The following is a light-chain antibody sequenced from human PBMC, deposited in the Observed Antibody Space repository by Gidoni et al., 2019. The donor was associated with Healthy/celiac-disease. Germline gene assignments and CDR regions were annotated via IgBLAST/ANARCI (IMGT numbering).Light chain of an antibody. J-gene: IGKJ2*01. CDR1: QSISSY. CDR2: AAS. CDR3: QQRYSTPPYT. Sequence: DIQMTQSPSSLSASVGDRVTITCRASQSISSYLNWYQQKPVKAPKLLIYAASSLQSGVPSRFSGSGSWTDFTLPIISLQPEDFATYYCQQRYSTPPYTFGQGTKLEIK. V-gene: IGKV1-39*01.